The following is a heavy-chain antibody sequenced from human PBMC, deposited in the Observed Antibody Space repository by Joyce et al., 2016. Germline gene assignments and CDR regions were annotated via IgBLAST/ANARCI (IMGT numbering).Heavy chain of an antibody. V-gene: IGHV1-24*01. J-gene: IGHJ5*02. Sequence: QVQLVQSGAEVKKPGASVKVSCKFSGYTLTELAMHWVRQAPGNGLEWMGGFDSEDGETIYAQKFQGRGTMTEDTSTDTAYMELSSLRSEDTAVYYCATSPRDYYDSSGYFGWFGPWGQGTLVTVSS. CDR1: GYTLTELA. CDR3: ATSPRDYYDSSGYFGWFGP. CDR2: FDSEDGET. D-gene: IGHD3-22*01.